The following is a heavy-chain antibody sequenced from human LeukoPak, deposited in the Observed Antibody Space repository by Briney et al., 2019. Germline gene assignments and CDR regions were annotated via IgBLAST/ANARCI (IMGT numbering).Heavy chain of an antibody. J-gene: IGHJ3*02. V-gene: IGHV3-74*01. CDR1: GFTFSGFW. D-gene: IGHD3-9*01. Sequence: GGSLRLSCAASGFTFSGFWMHWVRQAPGKGLVWVSCISFDGSDATYADSVKGRFTISRDNAKNTLHLQMDSLTVEDTAVYYCARDRALRYFDWSKGAFDIWGQGTMVTVSS. CDR2: ISFDGSDA. CDR3: ARDRALRYFDWSKGAFDI.